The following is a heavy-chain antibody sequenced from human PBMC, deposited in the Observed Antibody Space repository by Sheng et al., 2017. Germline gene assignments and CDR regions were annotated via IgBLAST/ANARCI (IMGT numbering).Heavy chain of an antibody. J-gene: IGHJ3*02. V-gene: IGHV4-39*07. CDR3: ARVVSNSYYDILGAFDM. CDR2: IYYSGST. CDR1: GGSISSSSYY. D-gene: IGHD3-9*01. Sequence: QLQLQESGPGLVKPSETLSLTCTVSGGSISSSSYYWGWIRQPPGKGLEWIESIYYSGSTYYNPSLKSRVTISVDTSKNQFSLKLSSVTAADTAVYYCARVVSNSYYDILGAFDMWGQGDNGHRLF.